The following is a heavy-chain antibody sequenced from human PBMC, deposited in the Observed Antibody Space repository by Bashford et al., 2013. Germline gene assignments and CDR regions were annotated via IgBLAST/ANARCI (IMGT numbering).Heavy chain of an antibody. D-gene: IGHD3-3*01. CDR3: RTYYDFWSGYPDGY. CDR2: VNSDGSDT. V-gene: IGHV3-23*03. Sequence: VRQAPGKGLVWVSFVNSDGSDTTYADSVKGRFTISRDKSKNTLYLQMNSLRVEDTAVYYCRTYYDFWSGYPDGYWGQGPWSPSPQ. J-gene: IGHJ4*02.